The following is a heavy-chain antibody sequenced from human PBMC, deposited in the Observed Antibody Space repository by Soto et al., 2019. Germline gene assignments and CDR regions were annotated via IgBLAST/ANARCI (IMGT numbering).Heavy chain of an antibody. J-gene: IGHJ4*02. V-gene: IGHV3-33*01. CDR1: GFTFSSYG. CDR2: IWYDGSNK. CDR3: VRELWTVTTKAYYFDY. Sequence: QVQLVESGGGVVQPGRSLRLSCAASGFTFSSYGMHWVRQAPGKGLEWVAVIWYDGSNKYYADSVKGRFTISRDNSKNTLYLQMNSLRAEVTAVYYCVRELWTVTTKAYYFDYWGQGTLVTVSS. D-gene: IGHD4-17*01.